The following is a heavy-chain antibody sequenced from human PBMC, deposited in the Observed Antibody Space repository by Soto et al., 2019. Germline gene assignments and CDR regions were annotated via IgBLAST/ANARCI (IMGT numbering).Heavy chain of an antibody. J-gene: IGHJ4*02. Sequence: QVQLVQSGAEVKKPGASVKVSCKASGYTFTSYGISWVRQAPGQGLEWMGWISAYNGNTNYAQKRQGRVTMTTDTSKSTAYMELRSRRSDDTAVYYCARDQLTAARHFAYWGQGTLVTVSS. CDR2: ISAYNGNT. CDR3: ARDQLTAARHFAY. D-gene: IGHD6-6*01. CDR1: GYTFTSYG. V-gene: IGHV1-18*04.